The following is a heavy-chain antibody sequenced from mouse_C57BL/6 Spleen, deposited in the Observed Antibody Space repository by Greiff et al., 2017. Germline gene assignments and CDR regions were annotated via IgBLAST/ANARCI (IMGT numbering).Heavy chain of an antibody. CDR3: TRTYGNYAWFAY. J-gene: IGHJ3*01. D-gene: IGHD2-1*01. V-gene: IGHV1-15*01. Sequence: QVQLQQSGAELVRPGASVTLSCKASGYTFTDYEMHWVKQTPVHGLEWIGAIDPETGGTAYNQKFKGKAILTADNSSSTAYMELRSLTSEDSAVYYCTRTYGNYAWFAYWGQGTLVTVSA. CDR1: GYTFTDYE. CDR2: IDPETGGT.